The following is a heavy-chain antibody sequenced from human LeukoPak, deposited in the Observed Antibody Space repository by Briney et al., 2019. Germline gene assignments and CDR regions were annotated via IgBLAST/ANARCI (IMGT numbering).Heavy chain of an antibody. CDR1: GYMFISYG. Sequence: GASVKVSCEASGYMFISYGINWVRQAPGQGLEWMGWISGYNGNTNYAQKLQGRVTMTTDTSTSTVYMELRSLRSDDTAVYYCARGAPGSSQDYWGQGTLVTVSS. D-gene: IGHD6-13*01. CDR3: ARGAPGSSQDY. J-gene: IGHJ4*02. V-gene: IGHV1-18*01. CDR2: ISGYNGNT.